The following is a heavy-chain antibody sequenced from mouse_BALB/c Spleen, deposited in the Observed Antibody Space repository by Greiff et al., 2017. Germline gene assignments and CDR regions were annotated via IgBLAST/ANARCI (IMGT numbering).Heavy chain of an antibody. Sequence: EVMLVESGGGLVKLGGSLKLSCAASGFTFSSYYMSWVRQTPEKRLELVAAINSNGGSTYYPDTVKGRFTISRDNAKNTLYLQMSSLKSEDTALYYCARQLGGGGYAMDYWGQGTSVTVSS. CDR2: INSNGGST. D-gene: IGHD4-1*01. J-gene: IGHJ4*01. V-gene: IGHV5-6-2*01. CDR3: ARQLGGGGYAMDY. CDR1: GFTFSSYY.